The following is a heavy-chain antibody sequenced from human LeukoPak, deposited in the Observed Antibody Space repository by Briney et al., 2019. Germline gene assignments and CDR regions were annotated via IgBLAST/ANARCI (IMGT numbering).Heavy chain of an antibody. CDR2: ISSSSSYI. Sequence: NPGGSLRLSCAASGFTFSSYSMNWVRQAPGKGLEWVSSISSSSSYIYYADSVKGRFTISRDNAKNSLYLQMNSLRAEDTAVYYCARGEDIVVVVAAREYYFDYWGQGTLVTVSS. CDR3: ARGEDIVVVVAAREYYFDY. J-gene: IGHJ4*02. CDR1: GFTFSSYS. V-gene: IGHV3-21*01. D-gene: IGHD2-15*01.